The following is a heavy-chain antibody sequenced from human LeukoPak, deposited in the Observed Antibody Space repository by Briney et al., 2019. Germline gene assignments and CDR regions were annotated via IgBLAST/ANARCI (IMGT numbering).Heavy chain of an antibody. CDR2: ISSSGSTI. D-gene: IGHD3-16*02. Sequence: GGSLRLSCAASGFTFSDYYMSWIRQAPGKGLEWVSYISSSGSTIYYADSVKGRFTISRDNAKNSLYLQMNSLRAEDTAVYYCARDGDMITFGGVIVYFDYWGQGTLVTVSS. CDR1: GFTFSDYY. J-gene: IGHJ4*02. V-gene: IGHV3-11*01. CDR3: ARDGDMITFGGVIVYFDY.